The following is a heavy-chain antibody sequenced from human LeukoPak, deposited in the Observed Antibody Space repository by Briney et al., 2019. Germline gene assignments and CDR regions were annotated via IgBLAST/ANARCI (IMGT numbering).Heavy chain of an antibody. Sequence: GGSLRLSCAASGFTFSSFAMSWVREAPGKGLEWVSSISGSGISTYYADSLKGRVTISRDNFKNTLFLQLNSLRAEDTAVYYCAKDLRGYNMDFDYWGQGTLVTVSS. CDR1: GFTFSSFA. J-gene: IGHJ4*02. D-gene: IGHD5-24*01. V-gene: IGHV3-23*01. CDR2: ISGSGIST. CDR3: AKDLRGYNMDFDY.